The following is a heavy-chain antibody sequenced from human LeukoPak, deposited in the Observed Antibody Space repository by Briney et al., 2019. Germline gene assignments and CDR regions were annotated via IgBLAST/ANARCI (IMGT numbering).Heavy chain of an antibody. V-gene: IGHV3-30-3*01. CDR3: ARDFYDYFDY. D-gene: IGHD3-16*01. CDR2: ISYDGSNK. Sequence: GGSLRLSCAASGFTFSSYAMHWVRQAPGKGLEWVAVISYDGSNKCYADSVKGRFTISRDNSKNTLYLQMNSLRAEDTAVYYCARDFYDYFDYWGQGTLVTVSS. CDR1: GFTFSSYA. J-gene: IGHJ4*02.